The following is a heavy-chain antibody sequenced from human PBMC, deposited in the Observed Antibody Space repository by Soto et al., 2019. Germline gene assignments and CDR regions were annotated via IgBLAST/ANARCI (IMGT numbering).Heavy chain of an antibody. V-gene: IGHV4-30-2*01. J-gene: IGHJ3*02. D-gene: IGHD3-22*01. CDR2: IYHSGST. Sequence: PSETLSLTCAVSGRSIGSGGYSWSWIRQPPGKGLEWIGYIYHSGSTYYNPSLKSRVTISVDRSKNQFSLKLSSVTAADTAVYYCARSSDDSSGPGAFDIWGQGTMVTVSS. CDR3: ARSSDDSSGPGAFDI. CDR1: GRSIGSGGYS.